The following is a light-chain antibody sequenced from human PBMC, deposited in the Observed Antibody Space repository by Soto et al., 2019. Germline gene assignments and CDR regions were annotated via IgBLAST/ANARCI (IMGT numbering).Light chain of an antibody. Sequence: IPMTQSPSSLSASVGDRVTITCRASQSIGNFLNWYQQRPGKAPKLLIYAASSLESGVPSRFTARASGTAFTLTISSLQPEDSATYYCQQSYTTPPYSFGHGTKLEIK. V-gene: IGKV1-39*01. CDR3: QQSYTTPPYS. CDR1: QSIGNF. CDR2: AAS. J-gene: IGKJ2*01.